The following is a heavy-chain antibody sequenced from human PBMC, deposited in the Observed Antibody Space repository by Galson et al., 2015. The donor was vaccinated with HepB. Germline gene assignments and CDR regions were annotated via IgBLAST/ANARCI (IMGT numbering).Heavy chain of an antibody. V-gene: IGHV4-39*07. D-gene: IGHD3-10*01. Sequence: ETLSLTCTVSGGSISSSSYYWGWIRQPPGKGLEWIGSIYYSGSTYYNPSLKSRVTISVDTSKNQFSLKLSSVTAADTAVYYCATFPTTMVRGVGYDYWGQGALVTVSS. CDR3: ATFPTTMVRGVGYDY. J-gene: IGHJ4*02. CDR2: IYYSGST. CDR1: GGSISSSSYY.